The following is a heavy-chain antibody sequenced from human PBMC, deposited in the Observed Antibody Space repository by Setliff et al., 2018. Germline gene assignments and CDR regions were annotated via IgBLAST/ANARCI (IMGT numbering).Heavy chain of an antibody. D-gene: IGHD1-26*01. V-gene: IGHV4-38-2*01. J-gene: IGHJ3*02. CDR1: GYSISSGYY. CDR2: IYHSGST. Sequence: SETLSLTCAVSGYSISSGYYWGWIRQPPGKGLEWIGSIYHSGSTYYNPSLKSRVTTSVDTSKNQFSLKLSSVTAADTAVYYCARLSYRGSGAFDIWGQGTMVTVSS. CDR3: ARLSYRGSGAFDI.